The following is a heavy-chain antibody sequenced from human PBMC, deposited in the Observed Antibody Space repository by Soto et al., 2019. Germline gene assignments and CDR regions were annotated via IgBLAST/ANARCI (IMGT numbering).Heavy chain of an antibody. CDR1: GFTVSSNY. CDR2: IYSGGST. Sequence: GGSLRLSCAASGFTVSSNYMSWVRQAPGKGLEWVSVIYSGGSTYYADSVKGRFTISRDNSKNTLYLQMNSLRAEDTAVYYCASNNRTDDAFDIWGQGTMVTVSS. CDR3: ASNNRTDDAFDI. D-gene: IGHD1-1*01. V-gene: IGHV3-53*01. J-gene: IGHJ3*02.